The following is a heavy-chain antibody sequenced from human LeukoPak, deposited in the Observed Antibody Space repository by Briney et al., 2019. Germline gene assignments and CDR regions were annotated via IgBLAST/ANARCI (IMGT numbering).Heavy chain of an antibody. CDR1: GFNFSSYA. D-gene: IGHD2-15*01. J-gene: IGHJ4*02. V-gene: IGHV3-23*01. CDR3: AKAIAAPARAAVFDS. CDR2: INSRGDVT. Sequence: GGTLRLSCVASGFNFSSYAMSWVRQIPGKGLEWVSVINSRGDVTYYADSVKGRCTISRDNSKNTLSLLMNSLRADETAFYYCAKAIAAPARAAVFDSWGQGTLVTVSS.